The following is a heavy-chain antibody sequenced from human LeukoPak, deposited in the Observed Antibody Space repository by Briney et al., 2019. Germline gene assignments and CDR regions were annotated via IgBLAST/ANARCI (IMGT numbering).Heavy chain of an antibody. CDR1: GYTLTELS. CDR2: VDPEDYET. CDR3: ATHFDSSGPDAFDI. Sequence: ASVKVSCKVSGYTLTELSMHWARQAPGKGFEWMGGVDPEDYETINAQKFQGRVTMTEDTSTDTAYMELSSLRSEDTAVYYCATHFDSSGPDAFDIWGQGTMVTVSS. D-gene: IGHD3-22*01. J-gene: IGHJ3*02. V-gene: IGHV1-24*01.